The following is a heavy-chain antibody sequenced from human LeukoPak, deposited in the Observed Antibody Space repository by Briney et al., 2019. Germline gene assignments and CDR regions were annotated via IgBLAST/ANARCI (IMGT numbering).Heavy chain of an antibody. CDR3: AKDRYYYDSSGYLDY. D-gene: IGHD3-22*01. Sequence: QTGGSLRLSCAASGFTFSSYAMSWVRQAPGEGLEWVSAISGSGGSTYYADSVKGRFTISRDNSKNTLYLQMNSLRAEDTAIYYCAKDRYYYDSSGYLDYWGQGTLVTVSS. J-gene: IGHJ4*02. V-gene: IGHV3-23*01. CDR2: ISGSGGST. CDR1: GFTFSSYA.